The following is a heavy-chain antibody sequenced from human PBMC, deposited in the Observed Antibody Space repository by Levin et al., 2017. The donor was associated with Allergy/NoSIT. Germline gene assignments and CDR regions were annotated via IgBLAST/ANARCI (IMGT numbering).Heavy chain of an antibody. CDR2: ISWRSGSV. CDR3: AKDKGGGWYSSFGS. CDR1: GFTFDDYA. Sequence: HPGGSLRLSCAASGFTFDDYAMHWVRQAPGKGLEWVSGISWRSGSVGYADSVKGRFTISRDNAKNSLYLQMNSLRAEDTALYYCAKDKGGGWYSSFGSWGQGTLVTVSS. D-gene: IGHD6-19*01. V-gene: IGHV3-9*01. J-gene: IGHJ4*02.